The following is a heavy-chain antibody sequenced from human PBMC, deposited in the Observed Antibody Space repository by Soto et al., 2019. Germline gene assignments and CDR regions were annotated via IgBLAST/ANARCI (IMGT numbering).Heavy chain of an antibody. J-gene: IGHJ6*02. V-gene: IGHV1-58*01. CDR2: IVVGSGNT. Sequence: QMQLVQSGPEVKKPGTSVKVSCKASGFNFASSAVQWVRQARGQRLEWIGWIVVGSGNTNYAQKFQERVTITRDMSTSTAYMELSSLRSEDTAVYYCAADMGYYGSGSYFYYYYGMDVWGLGTTVTVSS. D-gene: IGHD3-10*01. CDR3: AADMGYYGSGSYFYYYYGMDV. CDR1: GFNFASSA.